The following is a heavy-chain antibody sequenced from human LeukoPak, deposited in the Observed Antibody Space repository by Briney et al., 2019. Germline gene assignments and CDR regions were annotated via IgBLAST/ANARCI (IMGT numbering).Heavy chain of an antibody. V-gene: IGHV4-39*07. D-gene: IGHD3-22*01. CDR2: IYYSGST. J-gene: IGHJ3*02. CDR3: AREDSSGYVSGSAFDI. Sequence: SETLSLTCTVSGGSISSSSYYWGWIRQPPGKGLEWIGSIYYSGSTYYNPSLKSRVTISVDTSKNQFSLKLSSVTAADTAVYYCAREDSSGYVSGSAFDIWGQGTMVTVSS. CDR1: GGSISSSSYY.